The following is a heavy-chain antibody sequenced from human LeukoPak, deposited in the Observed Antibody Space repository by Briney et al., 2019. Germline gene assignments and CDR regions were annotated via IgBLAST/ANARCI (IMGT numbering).Heavy chain of an antibody. D-gene: IGHD2-2*01. CDR2: INPSGGST. V-gene: IGHV1-46*01. J-gene: IGHJ5*02. CDR1: GYTFTSYY. Sequence: ASVKVSCKASGYTFTSYYMHWVRQAPGQGLEWMGIINPSGGSTSYAQKFQGRVTMTRDMSTSTVYMELSSLRSEDTAVYYCAREVSCSSTSCPPPMTNWFDPWGQGTLVTVSS. CDR3: AREVSCSSTSCPPPMTNWFDP.